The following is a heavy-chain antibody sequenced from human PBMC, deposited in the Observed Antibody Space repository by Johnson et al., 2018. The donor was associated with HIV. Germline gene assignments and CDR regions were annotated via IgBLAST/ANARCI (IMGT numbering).Heavy chain of an antibody. V-gene: IGHV3-13*01. CDR1: GFTFSSYD. J-gene: IGHJ3*02. CDR3: ARAGRGDDSSGYYLGSAFDI. CDR2: IGTAGDT. Sequence: VQLVESGGGLVQPGGSLRLSCAASGFTFSSYDMHWVRQATGKGLEWVSAIGTAGDTYYPGSVKGRFTISRENAKNSLYLQMNSLRAGDTAVYYCARAGRGDDSSGYYLGSAFDIWGQGTMVTVSS. D-gene: IGHD3-22*01.